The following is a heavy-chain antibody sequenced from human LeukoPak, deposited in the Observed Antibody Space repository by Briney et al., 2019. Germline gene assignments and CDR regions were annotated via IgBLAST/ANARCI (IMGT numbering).Heavy chain of an antibody. CDR3: ARSGGTYYYDSSGYYATGYYFDY. V-gene: IGHV4-39*07. D-gene: IGHD3-22*01. Sequence: ASETLSLTCTVSGGSISSSSYYWGWIRQPPGKGLEWIGSIYYSGSTYYNPSLKSRVTISVDTSKNQFSLKLSSVTAADTAVYYCARSGGTYYYDSSGYYATGYYFDYWGQGTLVTVSS. CDR1: GGSISSSSYY. J-gene: IGHJ4*02. CDR2: IYYSGST.